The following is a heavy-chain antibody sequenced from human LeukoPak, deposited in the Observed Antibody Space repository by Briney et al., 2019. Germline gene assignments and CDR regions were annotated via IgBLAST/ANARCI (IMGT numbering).Heavy chain of an antibody. CDR2: ISYDGSDQ. CDR1: GFTFSAYA. J-gene: IGHJ4*02. D-gene: IGHD4-17*01. CDR3: ARSQYGGYYDMFDY. Sequence: PGRSLRLSCTTSGFTFSAYANHWVRQTPGKGLERVAVISYDGSDQYYTDFVKGRFILSRDNSNHTVYLEMNSLRPEDTAVYYCARSQYGGYYDMFDYWGEGSLVSVSS. V-gene: IGHV3-30*04.